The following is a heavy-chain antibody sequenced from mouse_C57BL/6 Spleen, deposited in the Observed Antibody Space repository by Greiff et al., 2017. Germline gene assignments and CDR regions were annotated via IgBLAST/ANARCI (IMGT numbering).Heavy chain of an antibody. Sequence: VQLQQPGAELVKPGASVKLSCKASGYTFTSYWMQWVKQRPGQGLEWIGEIDPSDNYTNYNQKFKGKATLTVDTSSRTAFMQLSKLTSEDSAVYYCASGSSYIDYWGQGTTLTVST. V-gene: IGHV1-50*01. D-gene: IGHD1-1*01. CDR3: ASGSSYIDY. J-gene: IGHJ2*01. CDR2: IDPSDNYT. CDR1: GYTFTSYW.